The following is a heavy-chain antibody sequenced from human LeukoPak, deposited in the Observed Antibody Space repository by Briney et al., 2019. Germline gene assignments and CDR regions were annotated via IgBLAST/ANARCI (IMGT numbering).Heavy chain of an antibody. Sequence: KGGESLKISCKGSGYSFTSYWIGWVRQMPGKGLEWMGIIYPGDSDTRYSPSFQGQVTISADKSISTAYLQWSSLKASDTAMYYCARHIVQVDYDSSGYYSPDAFDIWGQGTMVTVSS. D-gene: IGHD3-22*01. CDR1: GYSFTSYW. CDR2: IYPGDSDT. J-gene: IGHJ3*02. V-gene: IGHV5-51*01. CDR3: ARHIVQVDYDSSGYYSPDAFDI.